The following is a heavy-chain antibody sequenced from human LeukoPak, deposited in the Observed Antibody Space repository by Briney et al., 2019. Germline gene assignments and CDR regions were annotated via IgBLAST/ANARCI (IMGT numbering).Heavy chain of an antibody. D-gene: IGHD2-15*01. CDR1: GFTFSLCA. CDR3: ARSEQKIKDGPDY. Sequence: PGGSLRLSCAASGFTFSLCAMNWVRQAPGKGLEWVSGISGSGGSTYSADSVKGRFTISRDSSKNTVYLQMNSLRVEDTAIYYCARSEQKIKDGPDYWGQGTLVTVSS. V-gene: IGHV3-23*01. J-gene: IGHJ4*02. CDR2: ISGSGGST.